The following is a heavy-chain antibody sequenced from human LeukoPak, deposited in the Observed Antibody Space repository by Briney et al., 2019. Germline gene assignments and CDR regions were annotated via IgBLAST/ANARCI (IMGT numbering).Heavy chain of an antibody. CDR1: GYTLTELS. V-gene: IGHV1-24*01. D-gene: IGHD2-2*02. Sequence: ASMKVSCKVSGYTLTELSMHWVRQAPGKGLEWMGGFDPEDGETIYAQKFQGRVTMTEDTSTDTAYMELSSLRSEDTAVYYCATDITHIVVVPAAIDRPRFDYWGQGTLVTVSS. CDR3: ATDITHIVVVPAAIDRPRFDY. CDR2: FDPEDGET. J-gene: IGHJ4*02.